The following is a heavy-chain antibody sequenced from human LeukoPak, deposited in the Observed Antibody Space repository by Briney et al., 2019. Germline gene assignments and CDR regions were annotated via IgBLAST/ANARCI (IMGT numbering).Heavy chain of an antibody. Sequence: GGSLRLSCAASGFTFSNYVMHWVRQAPGKGLEWVAVISYDGSNKYYVDSVKGRFTISRDNSKNTVNLQMSSLRAEDSAIYYCAKEPGIAAAGMSYFDNWGQGILVTVSS. CDR3: AKEPGIAAAGMSYFDN. CDR1: GFTFSNYV. CDR2: ISYDGSNK. J-gene: IGHJ4*02. D-gene: IGHD6-13*01. V-gene: IGHV3-30*18.